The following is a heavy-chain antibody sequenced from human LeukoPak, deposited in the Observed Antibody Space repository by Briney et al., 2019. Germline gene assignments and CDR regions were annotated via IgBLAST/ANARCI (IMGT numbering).Heavy chain of an antibody. CDR3: ARVPQLSDWSPPINWFDP. D-gene: IGHD2-21*01. V-gene: IGHV1-2*02. CDR2: INPNSGGT. Sequence: GASVKVSCKASGYTFIGYYMHWVRQAPGQGLEWMGWINPNSGGTNYAQKFQGRVTMTRDTSISTAYMELSRLRSDDTAVYYCARVPQLSDWSPPINWFDPWGQGTLVTVSS. J-gene: IGHJ5*02. CDR1: GYTFIGYY.